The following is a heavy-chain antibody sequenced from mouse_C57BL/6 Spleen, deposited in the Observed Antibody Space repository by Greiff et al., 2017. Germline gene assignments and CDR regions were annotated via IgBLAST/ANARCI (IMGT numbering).Heavy chain of an antibody. V-gene: IGHV1-63*01. D-gene: IGHD1-1*01. J-gene: IGHJ1*03. CDR1: GYTFTNYW. CDR2: IYPGGGYT. Sequence: QVQLKESGAELVRPGTSVKMSCKASGYTFTNYWIGWAKQRPGHGLEWIGDIYPGGGYTNYNEKFKGKDTLTADKSSSTAYMQFSSLTSEDSAIYYCARKDYGSSYWYFDVWGTGTTVTVSS. CDR3: ARKDYGSSYWYFDV.